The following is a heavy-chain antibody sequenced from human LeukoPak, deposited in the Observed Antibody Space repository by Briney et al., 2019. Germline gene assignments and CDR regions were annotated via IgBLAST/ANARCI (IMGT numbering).Heavy chain of an antibody. Sequence: SETLSLTCAASGDSFSTYYWSWIRQPPGKALEWIGYIHYSGSTNYNADLTSGVSITVDTTKTQYSLKLSSVTAADAVDYYCARDRVTGCYNRAEYFHNWGRGTLVTVSS. CDR2: IHYSGST. V-gene: IGHV4-59*01. CDR3: ARDRVTGCYNRAEYFHN. J-gene: IGHJ1*01. D-gene: IGHD6-19*01. CDR1: GDSFSTYY.